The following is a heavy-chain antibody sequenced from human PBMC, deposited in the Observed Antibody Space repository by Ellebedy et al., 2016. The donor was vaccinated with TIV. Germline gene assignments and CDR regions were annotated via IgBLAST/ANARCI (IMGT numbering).Heavy chain of an antibody. CDR2: INAGNGNT. CDR1: GYTFTRYA. J-gene: IGHJ4*02. D-gene: IGHD3-22*01. Sequence: AASVKVSCKASGYTFTRYAMHWVRQAPGQRLEWMGWINAGNGNTKYSQKFQGRVTLSRDTSASPADMELSSLRSEDTAGYYCARDAGYYDRSGYDSFDFWGQGTLVTVSS. V-gene: IGHV1-3*01. CDR3: ARDAGYYDRSGYDSFDF.